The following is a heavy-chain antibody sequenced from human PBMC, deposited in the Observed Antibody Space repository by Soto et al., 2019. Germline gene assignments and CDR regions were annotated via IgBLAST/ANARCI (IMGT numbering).Heavy chain of an antibody. V-gene: IGHV3-33*01. CDR2: IWYDGSNK. CDR1: GFTFSSYG. D-gene: IGHD5-18*01. CDR3: ARAGVQLWLGYFDY. Sequence: QVQLVESGGGVVQPGRSLRLSCAASGFTFSSYGMHWVRQAPGKGLEWGAVIWYDGSNKYYADSVKGRFTISRDNSKNTLYLQMNSLRAEDTAVYYCARAGVQLWLGYFDYWGQGTLVTVSS. J-gene: IGHJ4*02.